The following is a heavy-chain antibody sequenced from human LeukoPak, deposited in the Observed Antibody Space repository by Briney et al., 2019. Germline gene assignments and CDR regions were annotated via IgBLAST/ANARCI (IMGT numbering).Heavy chain of an antibody. V-gene: IGHV3-74*01. CDR3: ASIPHYYYYYYMDV. CDR2: INSDGRST. Sequence: GGSLRLSCAASGFTFSSYWMHWVRQAPGKGLVWVSRINSDGRSTSYADSVKGRFTISRDNAKNTLYLQMNSLRAEDTAVYYCASIPHYYYYYYMDVWGKGTTVTVSS. J-gene: IGHJ6*03. CDR1: GFTFSSYW.